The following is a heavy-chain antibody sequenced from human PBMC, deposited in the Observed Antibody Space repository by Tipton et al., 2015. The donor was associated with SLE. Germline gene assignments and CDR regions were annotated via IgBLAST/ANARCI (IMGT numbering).Heavy chain of an antibody. J-gene: IGHJ4*02. D-gene: IGHD2-2*02. CDR3: ARGVGYCSSTSCYTLNY. CDR1: GGSFSGYY. CDR2: INHSGST. V-gene: IGHV4-34*01. Sequence: LRLSCAVYGGSFSGYYWSWIRQPPGRGLEWIGEINHSGSTNYNPSLKSRVTISVDTSKNQFSLKLSSVTAADTAVYYCARGVGYCSSTSCYTLNYWGQGTLVTVSS.